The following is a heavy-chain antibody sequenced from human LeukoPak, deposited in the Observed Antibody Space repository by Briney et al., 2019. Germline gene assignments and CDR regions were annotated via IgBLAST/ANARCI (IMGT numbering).Heavy chain of an antibody. Sequence: GGSLGLSCAASGLTFSSYPMHWVRQAPGKGLEWVAVISYDGSEKHYADPVKGRFTISRDNSKNTLYLQMSSLRAEDTAMYYCAREGNSGYYPYWGQGILVTVSS. D-gene: IGHD3-22*01. V-gene: IGHV3-30-3*01. CDR1: GLTFSSYP. CDR2: ISYDGSEK. J-gene: IGHJ4*02. CDR3: AREGNSGYYPY.